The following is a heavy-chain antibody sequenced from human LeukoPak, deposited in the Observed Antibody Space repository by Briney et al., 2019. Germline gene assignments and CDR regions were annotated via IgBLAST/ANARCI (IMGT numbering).Heavy chain of an antibody. CDR3: AKGDYYDLDY. J-gene: IGHJ4*02. CDR2: ITSGVGVT. CDR1: GFTFSNFG. D-gene: IGHD3-22*01. V-gene: IGHV3-23*01. Sequence: GGSLRLSCTASGFTFSNFGMNWVRQAPGKGLEWVSIITSGVGVTYYADSVKGRFTISRDNSRDTLYLQMNSLRAEDTAVYYCAKGDYYDLDYWGQGTLVTVSS.